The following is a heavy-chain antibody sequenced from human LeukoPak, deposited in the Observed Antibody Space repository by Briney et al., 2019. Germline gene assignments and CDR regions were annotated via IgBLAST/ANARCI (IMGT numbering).Heavy chain of an antibody. CDR1: GFTFSRDW. V-gene: IGHV3-74*01. CDR3: LVILTEPTSPSPDGLDI. J-gene: IGHJ3*02. D-gene: IGHD2-15*01. Sequence: SGGSLRLSCAASGFTFSRDWMHWVRQVPGKGLVWVSRIDSDDGSTSYADSVRGRFTISRDNAKKTLYLQMNSLRVEDTAVYYCLVILTEPTSPSPDGLDIWGQGTMVTVSS. CDR2: IDSDDGST.